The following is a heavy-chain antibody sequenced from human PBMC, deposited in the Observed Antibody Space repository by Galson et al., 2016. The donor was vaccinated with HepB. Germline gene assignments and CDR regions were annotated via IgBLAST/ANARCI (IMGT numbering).Heavy chain of an antibody. Sequence: SLRLSCAASGFPFSSYGMHWVRQAPGKGLEWVAVISYDGTNKYYADSVKGRFTISRDNSKNTLYLQMNSLRTEDTAVYYCAKSQVAVTYFYYGMDVWGQGTTVTVSS. D-gene: IGHD2-15*01. CDR1: GFPFSSYG. CDR2: ISYDGTNK. J-gene: IGHJ6*02. CDR3: AKSQVAVTYFYYGMDV. V-gene: IGHV3-30*18.